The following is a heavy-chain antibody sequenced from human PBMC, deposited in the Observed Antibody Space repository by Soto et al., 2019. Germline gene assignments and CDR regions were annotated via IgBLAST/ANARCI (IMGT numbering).Heavy chain of an antibody. CDR2: ISAYSGNT. V-gene: IGHV1-18*01. Sequence: QVQLVQSGGEVKKPGASVKVSCKASGYTFTRYGISWVRQAPGQGREWMGWISAYSGNTKYEQKLQGRGTMTTDTSTSTAYMELRSLRSDDTAVYYCARDIGELAGPSGYYYNMDVWGKGTTVTVSS. D-gene: IGHD1-26*01. J-gene: IGHJ6*03. CDR3: ARDIGELAGPSGYYYNMDV. CDR1: GYTFTRYG.